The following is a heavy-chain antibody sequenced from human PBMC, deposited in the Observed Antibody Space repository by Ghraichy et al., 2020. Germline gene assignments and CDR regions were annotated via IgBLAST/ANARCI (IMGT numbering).Heavy chain of an antibody. Sequence: ASVKVSCKASGYTFTSYGISWVRQAPGPGLEWMGWISAYNGNTNYAQKLQGRVTMTTDTSTSTAYMELRSLRSDDTAVYYCARDVWDYGAPTPFDYWGQGTLVTVSS. CDR2: ISAYNGNT. J-gene: IGHJ4*02. V-gene: IGHV1-18*01. CDR1: GYTFTSYG. D-gene: IGHD4-17*01. CDR3: ARDVWDYGAPTPFDY.